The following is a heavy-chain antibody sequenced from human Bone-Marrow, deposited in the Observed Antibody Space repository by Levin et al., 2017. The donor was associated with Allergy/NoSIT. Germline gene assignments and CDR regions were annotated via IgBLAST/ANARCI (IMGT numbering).Heavy chain of an antibody. CDR2: ISGSGGST. J-gene: IGHJ4*02. CDR1: GFTFSSYA. D-gene: IGHD6-13*01. Sequence: PGESLKISCAASGFTFSSYAMSWVRQAPGKGLEWVSGISGSGGSTYYADSVKGRFTISRDNSKNTLYLEMNSLRAEDTAVYYCAKAIYSSSWYGLDYWGQGTLVTVSS. V-gene: IGHV3-23*01. CDR3: AKAIYSSSWYGLDY.